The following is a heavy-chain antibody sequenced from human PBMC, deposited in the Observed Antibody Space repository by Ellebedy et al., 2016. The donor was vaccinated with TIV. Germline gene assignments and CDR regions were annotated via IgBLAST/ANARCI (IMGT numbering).Heavy chain of an antibody. Sequence: GGSLRLSXAASGFTFSSYWMHWVRQAPEKGLVWVSSIKSDGSHTWYVDSVKGRFTISRDNAKNTVYLQMNSLKTEDTAVYYCTKATFDPWGQGTLVTVSS. CDR1: GFTFSSYW. CDR3: TKATFDP. V-gene: IGHV3-74*01. J-gene: IGHJ5*02. CDR2: IKSDGSHT.